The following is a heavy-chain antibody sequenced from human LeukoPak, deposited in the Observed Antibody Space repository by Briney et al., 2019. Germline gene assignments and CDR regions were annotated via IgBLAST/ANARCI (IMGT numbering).Heavy chain of an antibody. CDR3: ARRQSSWYFDY. Sequence: SETLSLTCTLSGGSINSYHWSWIRHPPGKGLEWIGYIYYSGSTSYNPSLKSRVTISVDTSKNQFSLKLSSVIAADTAVYYCARRQSSWYFDYWGQGTLVTVSS. V-gene: IGHV4-59*08. D-gene: IGHD6-13*01. CDR2: IYYSGST. CDR1: GGSINSYH. J-gene: IGHJ4*02.